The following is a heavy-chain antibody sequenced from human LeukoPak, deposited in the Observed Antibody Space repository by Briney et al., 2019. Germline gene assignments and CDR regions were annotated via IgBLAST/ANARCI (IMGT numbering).Heavy chain of an antibody. CDR2: ISISSSYI. D-gene: IGHD3-10*01. J-gene: IGHJ3*02. Sequence: VESGGGLVKPGGSLRLSCAASGFTFSSDSMNWVRQAPGKGLEWVSSISISSSYIYYADSVKGRFTISRDNAKNSLYLQMNSLRAEDTAVYYCARDHYGSGSAFDIWGQGTMVTVSS. CDR3: ARDHYGSGSAFDI. V-gene: IGHV3-21*01. CDR1: GFTFSSDS.